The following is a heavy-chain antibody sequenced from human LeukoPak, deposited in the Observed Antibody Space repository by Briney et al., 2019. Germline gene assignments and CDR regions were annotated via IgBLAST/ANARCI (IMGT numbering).Heavy chain of an antibody. CDR3: AREEGSGKGLDY. CDR2: INPSGGST. D-gene: IGHD3-3*01. J-gene: IGHJ4*02. V-gene: IGHV1-46*01. Sequence: ASVKVSCKASGYTFTSYYMHWVRQAPGQGLEWMGIINPSGGSTSYAQKFQGRVTKTRDTSTSTVYMELSSLRSEDTAVYYCAREEGSGKGLDYWGQGTLVTVSS. CDR1: GYTFTSYY.